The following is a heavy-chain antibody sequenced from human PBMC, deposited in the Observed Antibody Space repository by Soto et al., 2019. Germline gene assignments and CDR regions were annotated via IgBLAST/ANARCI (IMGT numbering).Heavy chain of an antibody. Sequence: QVQLQESGPGLVKPSQTLSLTCTVSRGSISSGGYYWSWIRQHPGKGLEWIGYIYYSGSTYYNPSLKSRVTISVDTSKNQFSLKLSSVTAADTAVYYCARVGDSSSAMGAYYFDYWGQGTLVTVSS. CDR2: IYYSGST. V-gene: IGHV4-31*03. D-gene: IGHD6-6*01. J-gene: IGHJ4*02. CDR3: ARVGDSSSAMGAYYFDY. CDR1: RGSISSGGYY.